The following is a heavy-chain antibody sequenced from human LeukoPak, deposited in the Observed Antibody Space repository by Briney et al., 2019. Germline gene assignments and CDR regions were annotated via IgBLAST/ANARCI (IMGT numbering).Heavy chain of an antibody. CDR3: ARGGLAGATPDY. CDR2: VVNDGTGT. J-gene: IGHJ4*02. D-gene: IGHD1-26*01. CDR1: GFTFSNYW. V-gene: IGHV3-74*01. Sequence: GGSLRLSCAAPGFTFSNYWIHWVRQAPGKGLVWGSYVVNDGTGTNCADSVKGRFTISRDNAKNSLYLQMNRLRAEDTAVYYCARGGLAGATPDYWGQGTLVTVSS.